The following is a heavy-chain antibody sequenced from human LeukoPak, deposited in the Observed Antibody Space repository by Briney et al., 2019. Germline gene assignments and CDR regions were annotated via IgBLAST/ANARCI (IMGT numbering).Heavy chain of an antibody. D-gene: IGHD3-3*01. V-gene: IGHV3-74*01. CDR2: INNDGRRT. Sequence: GGSLRLSCAASGFTFSSYWMHWVRQTPGEGRVWVAHINNDGRRTDYADSLKGQFTLSRDHAKDTLYLQMNSLRVEHTAVYYCARRVFGGIDYWGQGTLVTVSS. CDR3: ARRVFGGIDY. CDR1: GFTFSSYW. J-gene: IGHJ4*02.